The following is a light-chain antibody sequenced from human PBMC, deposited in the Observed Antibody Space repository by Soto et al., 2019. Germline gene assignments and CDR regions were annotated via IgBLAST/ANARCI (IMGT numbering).Light chain of an antibody. J-gene: IGKJ5*01. Sequence: DFQMTQSPSSLSASLGDRVTITCRASQSISKYLNWYQQKPGKAPELLISAPSTLHGGVPTRFSGSGSGTNFTLTISSLEPEVFAIYYWQQSFSLPITFGQGTRLEIK. CDR3: QQSFSLPIT. V-gene: IGKV1-39*01. CDR1: QSISKY. CDR2: APS.